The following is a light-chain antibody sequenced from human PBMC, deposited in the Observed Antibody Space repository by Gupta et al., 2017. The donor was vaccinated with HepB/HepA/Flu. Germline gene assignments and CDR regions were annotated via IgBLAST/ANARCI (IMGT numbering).Light chain of an antibody. CDR2: GAS. V-gene: IGKV3-15*01. Sequence: IMMTQPPVPLSVCPGERATLSCRASQSISTNLAWYQQKPGEAPRLFIYGASTRATGIPARFSGSGSGTEFSLTITSMQSEDFAVYHCQQYNNWPPTFGGGTKVEIK. J-gene: IGKJ4*01. CDR3: QQYNNWPPT. CDR1: QSISTN.